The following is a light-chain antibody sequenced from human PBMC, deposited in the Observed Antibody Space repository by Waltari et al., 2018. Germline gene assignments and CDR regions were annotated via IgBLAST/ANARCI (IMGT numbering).Light chain of an antibody. V-gene: IGLV5-45*01. CDR2: CRSDSTE. CDR1: SGPDVATFK. Sequence: QAVLTQPASLSASPGPSVSLTSPFRSGPDVATFKIYWYQQMPGSPPRFLLKCRSDSTEQRGSGVPSRFSVSKDSSANAALLLISGLQSEDEADYYCMILYNDAVVFGGGTKLTVL. CDR3: MILYNDAVV. J-gene: IGLJ2*01.